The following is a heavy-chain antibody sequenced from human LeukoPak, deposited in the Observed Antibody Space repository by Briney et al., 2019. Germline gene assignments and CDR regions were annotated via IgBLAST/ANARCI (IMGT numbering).Heavy chain of an antibody. CDR3: ARERRSGYYYGMDV. D-gene: IGHD2-15*01. CDR1: GGSISSYY. V-gene: IGHV4-59*01. J-gene: IGHJ6*02. Sequence: PSETLFLACTVSGGSISSYYWSWIRQPPGKGLEWIGYIYYSGSTNYNPSLKSRVTISVDTSKNQFSLKLSSVTAADTAVYYCARERRSGYYYGMDVWGQGTTVTVSS. CDR2: IYYSGST.